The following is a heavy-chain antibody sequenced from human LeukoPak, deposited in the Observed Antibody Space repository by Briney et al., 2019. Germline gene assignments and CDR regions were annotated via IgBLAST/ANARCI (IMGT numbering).Heavy chain of an antibody. CDR2: IGSSGTGI. CDR1: GFTFSSYA. Sequence: GGSLRLSCAASGFTFSSYAMSWVRQAPGKGLEWVSYIGSSGTGIKYADSVKGRCTISRDNAKNSLYLQMNSLRAEDTAIYYCAREISRSSRGGYYWGQGTLVTVSS. V-gene: IGHV3-48*03. CDR3: AREISRSSRGGYY. D-gene: IGHD3-10*01. J-gene: IGHJ4*02.